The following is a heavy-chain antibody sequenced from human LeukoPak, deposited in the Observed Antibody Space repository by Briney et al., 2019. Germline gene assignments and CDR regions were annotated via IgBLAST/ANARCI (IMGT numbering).Heavy chain of an antibody. CDR1: GGSFSGYY. D-gene: IGHD1-26*01. CDR3: ARASVGATPPPYYFDY. Sequence: PSETLSLTCAVYGGSFSGYYWSWIRQPPGKGLEWIGEINHSGSTNYNPSLKSRVTISVDTSKNQFSLKLSSVTAADTAVYYCARASVGATPPPYYFDYWGQGTLVTVSS. CDR2: INHSGST. V-gene: IGHV4-34*01. J-gene: IGHJ4*02.